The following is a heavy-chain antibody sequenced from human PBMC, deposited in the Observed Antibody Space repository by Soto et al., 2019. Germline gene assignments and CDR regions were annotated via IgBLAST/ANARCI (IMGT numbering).Heavy chain of an antibody. CDR2: IYYSGST. V-gene: IGHV4-59*01. CDR1: GGSISSYY. CDR3: ARVSYYYDSSGYYFDY. Sequence: SETLSLTCTVSGGSISSYYWSWIRQPPGKGLEWIGYIYYSGSTNYDPSLKSRVTISVDTSKNQFSLKLSSVTAADTAVYYCARVSYYYDSSGYYFDYWGQGTLVTVSS. D-gene: IGHD3-22*01. J-gene: IGHJ4*02.